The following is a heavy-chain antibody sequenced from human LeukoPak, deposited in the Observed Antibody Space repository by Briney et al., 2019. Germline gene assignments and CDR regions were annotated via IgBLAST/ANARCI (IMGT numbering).Heavy chain of an antibody. D-gene: IGHD2-2*01. CDR2: ISAYNGNT. V-gene: IGHV1-18*01. CDR1: GYTFTSYG. Sequence: ASVKVSCKASGYTFTSYGISWVRQAPGQGLEWMGWISAYNGNTNYAQKLQGRVTMTTDTSTSTAYMELRSLRSEDTAVYYCAGPSGYCSSTSCYATFDYWGQGTLVTVSS. J-gene: IGHJ4*02. CDR3: AGPSGYCSSTSCYATFDY.